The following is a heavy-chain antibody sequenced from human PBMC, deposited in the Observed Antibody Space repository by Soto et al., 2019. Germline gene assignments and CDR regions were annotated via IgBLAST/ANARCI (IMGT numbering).Heavy chain of an antibody. D-gene: IGHD2-21*01. CDR3: AKDRVFMVVSARGTSEFDY. Sequence: GGTLRLSCVVSGFTFTYYGMPWVRQPPCKGLVWLSVLAYDGSNKYHADSVKGRFTISIDNSKNTLYLQMNSLRAEDTAVYSCAKDRVFMVVSARGTSEFDYWGQGTLVTVSS. CDR1: GFTFTYYG. V-gene: IGHV3-30*18. CDR2: LAYDGSNK. J-gene: IGHJ4*02.